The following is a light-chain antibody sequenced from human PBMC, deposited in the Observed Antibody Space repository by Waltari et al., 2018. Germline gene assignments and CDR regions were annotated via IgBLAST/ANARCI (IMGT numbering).Light chain of an antibody. CDR2: DVS. Sequence: QSALTQPRPVSGSPGQSVTISCTGTSSDVGGYNYVSWYQQHPGKAPKLMIYDVSKRPSGVTDRFSGSKSGNTASLTISGLQAEDEADYYCCSYAGSYTWVFGGGTKLTVL. CDR3: CSYAGSYTWV. J-gene: IGLJ3*02. CDR1: SSDVGGYNY. V-gene: IGLV2-11*01.